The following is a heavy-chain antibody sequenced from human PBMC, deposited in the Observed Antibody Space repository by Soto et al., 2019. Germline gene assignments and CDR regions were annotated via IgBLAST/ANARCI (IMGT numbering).Heavy chain of an antibody. CDR2: ISAYNGNT. J-gene: IGHJ4*02. Sequence: QVQLVQSGAEVKKPGATVKVSCKASGYNFTSYGISWVRQAPGQWLEWMGWISAYNGNTNYAQKLHGRVTMTTETSTSKAYSELSSLRSDDTAVYYCARGESGSSDVYWCQGPLVTVSS. V-gene: IGHV1-18*01. CDR3: ARGESGSSDVY. D-gene: IGHD3-10*01. CDR1: GYNFTSYG.